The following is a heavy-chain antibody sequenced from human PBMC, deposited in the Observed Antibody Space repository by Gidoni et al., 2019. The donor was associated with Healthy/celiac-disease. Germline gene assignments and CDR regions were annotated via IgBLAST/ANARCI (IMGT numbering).Heavy chain of an antibody. J-gene: IGHJ6*03. CDR1: GGPIRSYY. CDR3: ARGGCSSTSCQDHYYYYYMDV. D-gene: IGHD2-2*01. CDR2: IYYSGST. V-gene: IGHV4-59*01. Sequence: QVQLQASGPGLVKPSETLSLTCTVSGGPIRSYYRSWIRQPPGQGLEWIGYIYYSGSTNYNPSLKSRVTISVDTSKNQFSLKLSSVTAADTAVYYCARGGCSSTSCQDHYYYYYMDVWGKGTTVTVSS.